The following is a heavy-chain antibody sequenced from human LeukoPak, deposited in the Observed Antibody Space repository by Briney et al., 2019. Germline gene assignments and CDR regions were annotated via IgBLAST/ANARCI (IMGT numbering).Heavy chain of an antibody. CDR1: GYSFTSYW. J-gene: IGHJ5*02. CDR2: IYPGDSDT. D-gene: IGHD3-22*01. CDR3: ARLGSYDSSGYYYFSWFDP. V-gene: IGHV5-51*01. Sequence: RGGSLKISCKGSGYSFTSYWIGWVRQLPGKGLDWMGIIYPGDSDTRYSPSFQGQVTISADKSISTAYLQWSSLKASDTAMYYCARLGSYDSSGYYYFSWFDPWGQGTLVTVSS.